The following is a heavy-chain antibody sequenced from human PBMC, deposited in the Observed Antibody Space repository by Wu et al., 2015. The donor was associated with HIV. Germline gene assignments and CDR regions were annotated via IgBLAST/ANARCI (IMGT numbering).Heavy chain of an antibody. J-gene: IGHJ1*01. D-gene: IGHD2-8*01. Sequence: QVQLVQSGAEVKKPGSSVKVSCRASGGTLSHYEISWMRQAPGQGLEWMGGIIPIFGTANYAQKFQGRVTITADESTSTAYMELSSLRSEDTAVYYCARAYCTNGVCYREYFQHWGQGTLVTVSS. CDR3: ARAYCTNGVCYREYFQH. V-gene: IGHV1-69*12. CDR2: IIPIFGTA. CDR1: GGTLSHYE.